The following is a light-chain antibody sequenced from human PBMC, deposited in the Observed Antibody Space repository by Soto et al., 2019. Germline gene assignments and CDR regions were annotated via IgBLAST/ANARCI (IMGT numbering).Light chain of an antibody. CDR3: QLYGASPKYT. V-gene: IGKV3-20*01. J-gene: IGKJ5*01. Sequence: EIVLTQSPGTLSLSPGQTATLSCRAIQSVSSSSLAWYQQRPGQAPRLLIYGASRRATGIPDRFSGSGSGTDFTLTISRLEPEDFAVYYCQLYGASPKYTLGQGTRLEIK. CDR1: QSVSSSS. CDR2: GAS.